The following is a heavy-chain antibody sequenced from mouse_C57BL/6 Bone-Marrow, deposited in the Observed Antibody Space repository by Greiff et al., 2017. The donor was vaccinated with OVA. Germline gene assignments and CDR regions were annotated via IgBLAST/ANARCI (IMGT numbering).Heavy chain of an antibody. J-gene: IGHJ1*03. V-gene: IGHV1-4*01. Sequence: VQLQQSGAELARPGASVKMSCKASGYTFTSYTMHWVKQRPGQGLEWIGYINPSSGYTKYNQKFKDKATLTADKSSSTAYMQLSSLTSEDSAVYYCASPVRYGWYFDVWGTGTTVTVSS. D-gene: IGHD1-1*01. CDR2: INPSSGYT. CDR3: ASPVRYGWYFDV. CDR1: GYTFTSYT.